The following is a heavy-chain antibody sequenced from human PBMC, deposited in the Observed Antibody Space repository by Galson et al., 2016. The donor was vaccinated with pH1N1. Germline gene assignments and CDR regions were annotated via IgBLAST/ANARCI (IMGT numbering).Heavy chain of an antibody. Sequence: SLRLSCAVSGFTFSSYWMHWVRQAPGKGLEWVANINLDGSKKYYVDSVKGRFTISRDNVKNSLYLQMNSLRAEDTAVYYCANFRLNPWGQGTLVTVSS. CDR2: INLDGSKK. J-gene: IGHJ5*02. V-gene: IGHV3-7*01. D-gene: IGHD3-10*01. CDR3: ANFRLNP. CDR1: GFTFSSYW.